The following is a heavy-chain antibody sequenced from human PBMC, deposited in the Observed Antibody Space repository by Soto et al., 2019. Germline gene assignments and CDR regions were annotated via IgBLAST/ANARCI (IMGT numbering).Heavy chain of an antibody. CDR3: ARGEWLPRSDY. V-gene: IGHV4-34*01. D-gene: IGHD3-3*01. J-gene: IGHJ4*02. CDR2: INHSGST. Sequence: QVQLQQWGAGLLKPSETLSLTCAVFRGSFSGYFWSWIRQPPGKGLEWIGEINHSGSTNYNPSLKGRVTISVDTSENQFSLKLTSVTAADTAVYYWARGEWLPRSDYWGQGTLVTVSS. CDR1: RGSFSGYF.